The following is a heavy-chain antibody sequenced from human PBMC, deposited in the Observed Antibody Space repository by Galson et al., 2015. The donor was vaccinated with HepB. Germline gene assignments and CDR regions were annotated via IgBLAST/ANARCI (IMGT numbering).Heavy chain of an antibody. Sequence: SLRLSCAASGFTFSSYSMNWVRQAPGKGLEWVSSISSSSSYIYYADSVKGRFTISRDNAKNSLFLQMNSLRDEDTAVYYCARGGHPRAWTFDYCGQGTLVTVSS. D-gene: IGHD1-1*01. CDR1: GFTFSSYS. V-gene: IGHV3-21*01. J-gene: IGHJ4*02. CDR2: ISSSSSYI. CDR3: ARGGHPRAWTFDY.